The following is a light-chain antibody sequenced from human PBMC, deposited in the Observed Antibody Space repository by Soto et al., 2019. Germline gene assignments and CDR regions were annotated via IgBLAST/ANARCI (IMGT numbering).Light chain of an antibody. CDR1: QRISIH. CDR3: QQRSNT. Sequence: EIVLTQAPATLSLSPGERATLSCRASQRISIHLAWYQQKPGQAPRLLIYDASERATDIPARFSGSGSGTDFTLTISSLEPEDFAVYYCQQRSNTFGQGTRLQIK. CDR2: DAS. V-gene: IGKV3-11*01. J-gene: IGKJ5*01.